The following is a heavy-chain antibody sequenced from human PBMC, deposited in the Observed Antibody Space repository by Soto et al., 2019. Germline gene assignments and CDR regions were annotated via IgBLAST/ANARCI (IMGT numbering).Heavy chain of an antibody. J-gene: IGHJ3*02. CDR3: ARVRRGDWLGALDI. Sequence: QVQLQESGPGLVKPSGTLSLTCAVSGDCISSSHWWGWVRQPPGQGLEWIGEMHNSGSSNYNVSLRSRVAISVATYTNQFSLKVTSVTAADTAVYYCARVRRGDWLGALDIWGQGTMVTVSS. V-gene: IGHV4-4*02. CDR2: MHNSGSS. D-gene: IGHD3-10*01. CDR1: GDCISSSHW.